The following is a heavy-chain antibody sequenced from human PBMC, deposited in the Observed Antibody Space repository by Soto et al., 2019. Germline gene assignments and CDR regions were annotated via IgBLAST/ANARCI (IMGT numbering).Heavy chain of an antibody. V-gene: IGHV1-69*01. D-gene: IGHD3-22*01. CDR2: IIPIFGTA. J-gene: IGHJ3*02. CDR3: ARAGATMIADPPHAFDI. CDR1: GGTFSSYA. Sequence: QVQLVQSGAEVKKPGSSVKVSCKASGGTFSSYAISWVRQAPGQGLEWMGGIIPIFGTANYAEKFQGRVTITADESTSTAYIELSSLRSEDTAVYYCARAGATMIADPPHAFDIWGQGTMVTVSS.